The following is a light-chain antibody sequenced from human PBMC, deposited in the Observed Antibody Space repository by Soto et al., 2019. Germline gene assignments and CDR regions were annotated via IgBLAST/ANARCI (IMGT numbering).Light chain of an antibody. J-gene: IGKJ1*01. Sequence: MTKYPASRSASVEDTSIIACRASQSISNHLNWYQQKPGQAPKLLIFAASSLQSGVPSRFSGSRSGPDFTLTISSLQSEDFATYYCQQSYSSPRTSGQGTKA. CDR2: AAS. CDR3: QQSYSSPRT. V-gene: IGKV1-39*01. CDR1: QSISNH.